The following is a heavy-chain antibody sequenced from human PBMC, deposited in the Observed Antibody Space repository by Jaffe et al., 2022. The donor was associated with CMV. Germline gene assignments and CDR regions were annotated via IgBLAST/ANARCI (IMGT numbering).Heavy chain of an antibody. D-gene: IGHD6-13*01. Sequence: EVQLVESGGGLVQPGGSLRLSCAASGFTFSSYEMNWVRQAPGKGLEWVSYISSSGSTIYYADSVKGRFTISRDNAKNSLYLQMNSLRAEDTAVYYCARRGSIAAAATDYWGQGTLVTVSS. CDR3: ARRGSIAAAATDY. J-gene: IGHJ4*02. CDR2: ISSSGSTI. CDR1: GFTFSSYE. V-gene: IGHV3-48*03.